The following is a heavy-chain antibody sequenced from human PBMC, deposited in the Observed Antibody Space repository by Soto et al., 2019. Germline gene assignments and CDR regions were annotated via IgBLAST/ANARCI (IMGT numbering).Heavy chain of an antibody. Sequence: GGSLRLSCAASGFTFSSYAMHWVRQAPGKGLEWVAVISYDGSNKYYADSVKGRFTISRDNSKNTLYLQMNSLRAEDTAVYYCARDGYSSSWRLLSPAGYYYGMDVWGQGTTVTVSS. CDR2: ISYDGSNK. J-gene: IGHJ6*02. CDR3: ARDGYSSSWRLLSPAGYYYGMDV. CDR1: GFTFSSYA. V-gene: IGHV3-30-3*01. D-gene: IGHD6-13*01.